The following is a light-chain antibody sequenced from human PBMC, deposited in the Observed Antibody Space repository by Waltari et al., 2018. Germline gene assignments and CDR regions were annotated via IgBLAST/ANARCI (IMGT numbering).Light chain of an antibody. CDR2: EVN. Sequence: QSALTQPPSASGSPGQSVTIPCTGTSSDVGGYNYVSWYQQHPGRAPKLLIFEVNGRPSGVPDRFSGTKSGNTASLTLSGLQAEDEADYYCSSYAGSNSFVIFGGGTKLTVL. CDR3: SSYAGSNSFVI. J-gene: IGLJ2*01. V-gene: IGLV2-8*01. CDR1: SSDVGGYNY.